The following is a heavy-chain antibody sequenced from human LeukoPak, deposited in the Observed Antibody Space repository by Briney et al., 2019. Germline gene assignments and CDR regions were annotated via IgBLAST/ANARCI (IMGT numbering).Heavy chain of an antibody. V-gene: IGHV1-2*02. D-gene: IGHD1/OR15-1a*01. CDR2: INANSGGT. CDR1: GYTFSDYF. J-gene: IGHJ4*02. CDR3: ARDGTGVDS. Sequence: GASVKVSCKASGYTFSDYFMHWVRRAPGQGLEWMGWINANSGGTIYAQKFQGRVTMTRDTSISTAYMELSRLRSDDTAVYYCARDGTGVDSWGQGTLVIVSS.